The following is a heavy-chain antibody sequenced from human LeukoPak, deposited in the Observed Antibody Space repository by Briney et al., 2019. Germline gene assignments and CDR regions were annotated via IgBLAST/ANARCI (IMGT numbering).Heavy chain of an antibody. V-gene: IGHV5-51*01. CDR2: IYPGDSDT. J-gene: IGHJ4*02. CDR3: ARQGGDWDFWSTYYLDY. Sequence: GESLKISCKGSGYSFSNSSIGWVRQMPGKGLERMGIIYPGDSDTRYSPSFQGQVTISADKSISTAYLQWSSLKASDTAMYYCARQGGDWDFWSTYYLDYWGQGTLVTVSS. CDR1: GYSFSNSS. D-gene: IGHD3-3*01.